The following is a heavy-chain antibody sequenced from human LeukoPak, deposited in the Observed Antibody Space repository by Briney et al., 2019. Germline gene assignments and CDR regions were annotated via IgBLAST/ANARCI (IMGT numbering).Heavy chain of an antibody. CDR3: ATFRGSGWSIYYFDY. V-gene: IGHV5-51*01. CDR2: NYPGDSDT. D-gene: IGHD6-19*01. J-gene: IGHJ4*02. CDR1: GYSFTSYW. Sequence: GESLKISCKGSGYSFTSYWIGWVRQMPGKGLEWMGINYPGDSDTRYSPSFQGQVTISADKSISTAYLQWSSLKASDTAMYYCATFRGSGWSIYYFDYWGQGTLVTVSS.